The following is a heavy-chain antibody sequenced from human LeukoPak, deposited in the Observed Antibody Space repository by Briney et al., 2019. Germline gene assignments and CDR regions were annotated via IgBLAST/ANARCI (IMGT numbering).Heavy chain of an antibody. CDR2: IYYSGST. D-gene: IGHD2-2*02. Sequence: SETLSLTCTVSGGSISSYYWSWIRQPPGKGLEWIGYIYYSGSTNYNPSLKSRVTISVDTSKNQFSLQLNSVTPEDTAVYYCARDRDCSSTSCYNLFDYWGQGTLVTVSS. J-gene: IGHJ4*02. CDR1: GGSISSYY. V-gene: IGHV4-59*12. CDR3: ARDRDCSSTSCYNLFDY.